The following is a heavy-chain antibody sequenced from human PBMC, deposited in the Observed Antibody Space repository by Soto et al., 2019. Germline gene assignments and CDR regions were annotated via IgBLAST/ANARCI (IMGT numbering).Heavy chain of an antibody. V-gene: IGHV4-30-4*01. D-gene: IGHD3-10*01. CDR3: ARAGFSYGHLLF. J-gene: IGHJ4*02. CDR2: IFYSETT. Sequence: SETLSLTCNVSGGPIKSGDSYWNWLRQPPGKALEWIGSIFYSETTNYSPSLKRRVAISIDSSKNQFSLSLTSVTAADTAVYYCARAGFSYGHLLFWGQGIRVTVSS. CDR1: GGPIKSGDSY.